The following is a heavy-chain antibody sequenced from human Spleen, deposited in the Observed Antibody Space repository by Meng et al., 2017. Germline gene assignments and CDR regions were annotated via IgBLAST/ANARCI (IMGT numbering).Heavy chain of an antibody. V-gene: IGHV3-23*01. Sequence: GESLKISCTASGFTFSNHGMIWVRQAPGKGLEWVSAISGGGANTYYADSLKGRFTISRDNSKNTLYLQMNSVSAEDTAVYYCAKAQTSLQWLVRYNWFDPWGQGTLVTVSS. D-gene: IGHD6-19*01. CDR2: ISGGGANT. CDR1: GFTFSNHG. J-gene: IGHJ5*02. CDR3: AKAQTSLQWLVRYNWFDP.